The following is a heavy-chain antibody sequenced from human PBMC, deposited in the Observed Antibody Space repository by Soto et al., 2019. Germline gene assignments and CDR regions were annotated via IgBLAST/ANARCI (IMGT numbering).Heavy chain of an antibody. Sequence: ASVKVSCKASGGTFSSYTISWVRQAPGQGLEWMGRIIPILGIANYAQKFQGRVTITADKSTSTAYMELSSLRSEDTAVYYCARDLHSRSRGPTYSSSWYDQTDDYWGQGTLVTVSS. CDR3: ARDLHSRSRGPTYSSSWYDQTDDY. J-gene: IGHJ4*02. V-gene: IGHV1-69*04. CDR2: IIPILGIA. CDR1: GGTFSSYT. D-gene: IGHD6-13*01.